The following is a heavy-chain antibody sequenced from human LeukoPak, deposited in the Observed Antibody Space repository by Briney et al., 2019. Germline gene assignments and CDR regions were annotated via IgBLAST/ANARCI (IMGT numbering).Heavy chain of an antibody. CDR1: GFTFGDYA. CDR3: TREGASDAFDI. CDR2: IRSKAYGGTT. Sequence: PGGSLRLSCTASGFTFGDYAMSWVRQAPGKGLEWAGFIRSKAYGGTTEYAASVKGRFTISRDDSKSIAYLQMNSLKTEDTAVYYCTREGASDAFDIWGQGTMVTVSS. V-gene: IGHV3-49*04. D-gene: IGHD4/OR15-4a*01. J-gene: IGHJ3*02.